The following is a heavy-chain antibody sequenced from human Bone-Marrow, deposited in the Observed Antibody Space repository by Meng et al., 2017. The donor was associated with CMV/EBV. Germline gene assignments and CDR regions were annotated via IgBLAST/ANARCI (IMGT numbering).Heavy chain of an antibody. CDR2: ISSSSSYI. D-gene: IGHD6-13*01. J-gene: IGHJ4*02. CDR3: ARQITTAGTPLDY. Sequence: GESLKISCAASGFTFSSYSMNWVRQAPGKGLEWVSSISSSSSYIYYADSVKGRFTISRDNAKNSLYLQMNSLRAEDTAVYYCARQITTAGTPLDYWGQGTLVTVSS. CDR1: GFTFSSYS. V-gene: IGHV3-21*01.